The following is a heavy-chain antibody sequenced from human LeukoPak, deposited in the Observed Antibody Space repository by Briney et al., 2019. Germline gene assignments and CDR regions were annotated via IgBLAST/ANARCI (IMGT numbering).Heavy chain of an antibody. CDR1: GYTLSDCG. Sequence: ASVKVSCKASGYTLSDCGISWVRQAPGQGLEWVGWITTYNGEKIYSQKFQGRVTMTTDTSSGTYYMELRNLRSDDTAIYYCARDCSNGVCYPRDYWGQGTLVIVSS. D-gene: IGHD2-8*01. CDR2: ITTYNGEK. V-gene: IGHV1-18*01. J-gene: IGHJ4*02. CDR3: ARDCSNGVCYPRDY.